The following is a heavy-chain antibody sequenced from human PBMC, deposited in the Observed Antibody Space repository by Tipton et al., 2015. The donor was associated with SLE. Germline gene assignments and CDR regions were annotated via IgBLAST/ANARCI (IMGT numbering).Heavy chain of an antibody. D-gene: IGHD6-13*01. CDR3: ARQHYYYYYGMDV. Sequence: TLSLTCTVSGGSISSHYWSWIRQPPGKGLEWIGYIYYSGSTNYNPSLKSRVTISVDTSKNQFSLKLSSVTAADTAVYYCARQHYYYYYGMDVWGQGTTVTVSS. CDR2: IYYSGST. J-gene: IGHJ6*02. V-gene: IGHV4-59*11. CDR1: GGSISSHY.